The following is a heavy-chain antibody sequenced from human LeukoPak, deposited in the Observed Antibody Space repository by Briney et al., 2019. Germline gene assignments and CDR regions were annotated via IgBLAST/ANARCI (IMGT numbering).Heavy chain of an antibody. CDR3: ARDREYSSGWYDY. CDR1: GFTVSSNY. J-gene: IGHJ4*02. D-gene: IGHD6-19*01. V-gene: IGHV3-66*01. Sequence: GGSLRLSCTASGFTVSSNYMSWVRQAPGKGLEWVSVIYSGGDTYYADSVKGRFTISRDNAKNSLYLQMNSLRAEDTAVYYCARDREYSSGWYDYWGQGTLVTVSS. CDR2: IYSGGDT.